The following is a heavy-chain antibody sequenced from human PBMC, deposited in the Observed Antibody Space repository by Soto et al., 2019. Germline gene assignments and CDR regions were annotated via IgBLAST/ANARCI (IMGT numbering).Heavy chain of an antibody. J-gene: IGHJ5*02. Sequence: QVQLQESGPGLVKPSETLSLTCSVSGGSISSYYWSWIRQPPGKGLGWIGRIYYSGSTNYNPSLKSRVTISPDTSKNQFSLKLSSVTAADTAVYYCARDSSGRFDPGGQGTLVTVSS. CDR2: IYYSGST. V-gene: IGHV4-59*01. CDR3: ARDSSGRFDP. CDR1: GGSISSYY.